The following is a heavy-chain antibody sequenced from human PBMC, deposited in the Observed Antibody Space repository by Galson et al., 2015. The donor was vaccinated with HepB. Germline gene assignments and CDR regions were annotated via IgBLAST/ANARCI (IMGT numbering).Heavy chain of an antibody. Sequence: LRLSCAASGFTFNNAWMNWVRQAPGKGLEWVGRIKSKTDGGTTDYAAPVKGRFTISRDDSKNTLYLQMNSLKTEDTAVYYCTTGYYGSGSYYNVEVNDAFDIWGQGTMVTVSS. V-gene: IGHV3-15*01. CDR1: GFTFNNAW. D-gene: IGHD3-10*01. CDR2: IKSKTDGGTT. CDR3: TTGYYGSGSYYNVEVNDAFDI. J-gene: IGHJ3*02.